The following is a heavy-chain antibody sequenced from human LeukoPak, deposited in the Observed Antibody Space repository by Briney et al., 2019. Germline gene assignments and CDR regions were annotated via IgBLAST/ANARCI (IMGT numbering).Heavy chain of an antibody. Sequence: SETMSLTCTVSGGSISSYYWSWIRQPPGKGLEWIGYIYYSGRTNYNPSLKRRVTISVDTSKNQSSLKLSSVTAADTAVYYCARDRSQLPDSHWFAPWGQGTLVTVSS. V-gene: IGHV4-59*01. CDR2: IYYSGRT. D-gene: IGHD1-26*01. CDR1: GGSISSYY. CDR3: ARDRSQLPDSHWFAP. J-gene: IGHJ5*02.